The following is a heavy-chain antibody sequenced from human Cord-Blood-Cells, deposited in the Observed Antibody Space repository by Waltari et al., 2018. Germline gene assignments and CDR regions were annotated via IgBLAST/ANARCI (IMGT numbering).Heavy chain of an antibody. CDR3: ARHSLNEYASPFDY. D-gene: IGHD1-1*01. CDR1: GGSFSGYS. Sequence: QVQLQQWGAGLLKPSETLSLTCAVYGGSFSGYSWSWIRPPPGKGLEWIGEINHSGSTNYNPSLKSRVTISVDTSKNQFSLKLSSVTAADTAVYYCARHSLNEYASPFDYWGQGTLVTVSS. J-gene: IGHJ4*02. V-gene: IGHV4-34*01. CDR2: INHSGST.